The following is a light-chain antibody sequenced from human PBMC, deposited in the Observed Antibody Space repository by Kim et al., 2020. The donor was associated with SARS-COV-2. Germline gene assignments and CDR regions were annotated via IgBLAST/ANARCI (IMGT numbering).Light chain of an antibody. CDR2: AAA. Sequence: ASIGDRITITCRARQDIAYSLTWYQQKPSEVPQVLICAAATLQSGVPSRFGGSASGTGFTLTIGSLQTEDVATYYCQEYRSAPWTFGPGTKVEIK. V-gene: IGKV1-27*01. CDR3: QEYRSAPWT. CDR1: QDIAYS. J-gene: IGKJ1*01.